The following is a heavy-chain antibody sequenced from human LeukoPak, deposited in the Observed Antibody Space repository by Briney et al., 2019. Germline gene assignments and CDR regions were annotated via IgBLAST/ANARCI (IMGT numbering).Heavy chain of an antibody. J-gene: IGHJ4*02. D-gene: IGHD6-13*01. Sequence: PGRSLRLSCAASGFTFSSYGMHWVRQAPGEGLEWVAVIWYDGSNKYYADSVKGRFTISRDNSKNTLYLQTNSLRAEDTAVYYCARGIAAAPYYFDYWGQGTLVTVSS. CDR3: ARGIAAAPYYFDY. CDR1: GFTFSSYG. CDR2: IWYDGSNK. V-gene: IGHV3-33*01.